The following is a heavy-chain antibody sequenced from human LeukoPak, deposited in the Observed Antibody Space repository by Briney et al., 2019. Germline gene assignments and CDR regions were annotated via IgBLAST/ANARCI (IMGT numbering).Heavy chain of an antibody. J-gene: IGHJ5*02. CDR3: AREEIRSWFDP. CDR2: IYYSGST. Sequence: ASETLSLTCTVSGGSISSYYWSWIRQPPGKGLEWIGYIYYSGSTNYNPSLKSRVTISVDTSKNQFSLKLSSVTAADTAVYCAREEIRSWFDPWGQGTLVTVSS. CDR1: GGSISSYY. V-gene: IGHV4-59*01. D-gene: IGHD5-24*01.